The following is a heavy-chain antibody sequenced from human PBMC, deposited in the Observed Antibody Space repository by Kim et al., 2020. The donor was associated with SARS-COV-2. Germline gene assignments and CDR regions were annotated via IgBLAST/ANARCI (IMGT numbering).Heavy chain of an antibody. Sequence: GGSLRLSCSSSGFTFGDYDMTWVRQAPGKGLEWLGFTRNEANGGATQYAASVKGRFTISRDTSKSIAYLQMNSLKTEDTAVYYCTRGLQLSDWGQGTLVTVSS. J-gene: IGHJ4*02. CDR2: TRNEANGGAT. D-gene: IGHD4-4*01. V-gene: IGHV3-49*04. CDR1: GFTFGDYD. CDR3: TRGLQLSD.